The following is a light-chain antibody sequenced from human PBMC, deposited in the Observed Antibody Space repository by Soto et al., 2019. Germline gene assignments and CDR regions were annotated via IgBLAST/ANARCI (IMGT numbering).Light chain of an antibody. Sequence: DPQMTQSPSSLSASVGDRVTITCRASQNIRTYLNWYQQRPGKAPKLLISAASSLQSGVPSRFSGSGFGTEFTLTISSLQPEDFATYYCQQSYSILYTFGQGTKLEIK. V-gene: IGKV1-39*01. J-gene: IGKJ2*01. CDR1: QNIRTY. CDR2: AAS. CDR3: QQSYSILYT.